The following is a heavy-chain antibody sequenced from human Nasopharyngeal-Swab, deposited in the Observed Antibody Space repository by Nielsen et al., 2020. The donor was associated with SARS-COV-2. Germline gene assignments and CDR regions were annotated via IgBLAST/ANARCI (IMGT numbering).Heavy chain of an antibody. D-gene: IGHD6-13*01. Sequence: GESLKISCAASGFTFSSYSMNWVRQAPGKGLEWVSSISSSSYIYYADSVKGRLTISRDNAKNSLYLQMNSLRAEDTAVYYCARAGIAGDNWFDPWGQGTLVTVSS. CDR2: ISSSSYI. V-gene: IGHV3-21*01. J-gene: IGHJ5*02. CDR1: GFTFSSYS. CDR3: ARAGIAGDNWFDP.